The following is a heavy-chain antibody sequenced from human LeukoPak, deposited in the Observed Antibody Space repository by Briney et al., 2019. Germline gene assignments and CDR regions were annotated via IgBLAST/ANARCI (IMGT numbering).Heavy chain of an antibody. CDR3: ANSQYSGSYFDY. J-gene: IGHJ4*02. CDR2: ISGSGGST. Sequence: GGSLRLSCAAPGFTFSSYAMSWVRQAPGKGLEWVSAISGSGGSTYYADSVKGRFTISRDNSKNTLYLQMNSLRAEDTAVYYCANSQYSGSYFDYWGQGTLVTVSS. CDR1: GFTFSSYA. D-gene: IGHD1-26*01. V-gene: IGHV3-23*01.